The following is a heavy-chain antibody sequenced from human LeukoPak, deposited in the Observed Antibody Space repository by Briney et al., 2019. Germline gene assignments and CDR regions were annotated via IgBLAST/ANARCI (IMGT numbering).Heavy chain of an antibody. CDR3: ARDYSSGWSLDY. D-gene: IGHD6-19*01. CDR1: GYTFTSYG. J-gene: IGHJ4*02. CDR2: INPSGGST. Sequence: ASVKVSCKASGYTFTSYGVSWVRQAPGQGLEWMGIINPSGGSTSYAQKFQGRVTMTRDTSTSTVYMELSSLRSEDTAVYYCARDYSSGWSLDYWGQGTLVTVSS. V-gene: IGHV1-46*01.